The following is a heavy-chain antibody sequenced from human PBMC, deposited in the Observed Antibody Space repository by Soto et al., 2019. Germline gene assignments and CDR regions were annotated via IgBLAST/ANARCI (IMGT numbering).Heavy chain of an antibody. J-gene: IGHJ4*02. V-gene: IGHV3-33*01. Sequence: GGSLRLSCAASGFTFSSYGMHWVRQAPGKGLEWVAVIWYDGSNKYYADSVKGRFTISRDNSKNTLYLQMNSLRAEDTAVYYCARASYDSSGYAFDYSGQGTLVTVSS. CDR2: IWYDGSNK. CDR1: GFTFSSYG. CDR3: ARASYDSSGYAFDY. D-gene: IGHD3-22*01.